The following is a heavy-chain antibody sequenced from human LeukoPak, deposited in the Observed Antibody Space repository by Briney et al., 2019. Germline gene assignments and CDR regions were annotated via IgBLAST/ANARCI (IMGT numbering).Heavy chain of an antibody. V-gene: IGHV3-48*01. D-gene: IGHD3-3*01. CDR3: ARDRGFLVGYYYYYMDV. CDR2: ISSSSSTI. Sequence: GRSLRLSCAASGFTFSSYSMNWVRQAPGKGLEWVSYISSSSSTIYYADSVKGRFTISRDNAKNSLYLQMNSLRAEDTAVYYCARDRGFLVGYYYYYMDVWGKGTTVTVSS. CDR1: GFTFSSYS. J-gene: IGHJ6*03.